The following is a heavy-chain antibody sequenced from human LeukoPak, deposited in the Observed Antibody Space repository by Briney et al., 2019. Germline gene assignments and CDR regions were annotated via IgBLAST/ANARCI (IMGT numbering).Heavy chain of an antibody. J-gene: IGHJ4*02. CDR1: GFTFSNAW. V-gene: IGHV3-15*01. CDR2: IKSKTDGGTT. D-gene: IGHD2-15*01. CDR3: TTYIVVVVAATPADY. Sequence: PGGSLRLSCAASGFTFSNAWMSWVRQAPGKGLEWVGRIKSKTDGGTTDYAAPVKGRFTISRDDSKNTLYLQMNSLKTEDTAVYYCTTYIVVVVAATPADYWGQGTLVTVSS.